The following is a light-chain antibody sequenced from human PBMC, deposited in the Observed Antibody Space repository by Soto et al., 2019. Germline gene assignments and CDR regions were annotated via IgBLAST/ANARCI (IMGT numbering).Light chain of an antibody. J-gene: IGLJ3*02. CDR3: ISYTSSSTWV. Sequence: QSALTQPASVSGSPGQSITISCTGTSSDVGGYNYVSWYQQHPGKAPKLMIYEVSNRPSGVSARFSGSRSGNTASLTISGLQAEDDSDYYCISYTSSSTWVFGGGTKLTVL. V-gene: IGLV2-14*01. CDR1: SSDVGGYNY. CDR2: EVS.